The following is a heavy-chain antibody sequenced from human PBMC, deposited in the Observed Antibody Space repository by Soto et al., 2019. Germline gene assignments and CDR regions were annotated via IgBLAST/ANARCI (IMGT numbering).Heavy chain of an antibody. V-gene: IGHV3-23*01. Sequence: HPGGSLRLSCGASGFTFSNCVMTWVRQAPGKGLEWVSCITASGTGTYYADSVRGRFTISRDNSKNTMYLQMNNLRAEDTGVYYCAKGLINGRWYAEDWGQGTLVTVSS. CDR3: AKGLINGRWYAED. CDR2: ITASGTGT. J-gene: IGHJ4*02. D-gene: IGHD6-13*01. CDR1: GFTFSNCV.